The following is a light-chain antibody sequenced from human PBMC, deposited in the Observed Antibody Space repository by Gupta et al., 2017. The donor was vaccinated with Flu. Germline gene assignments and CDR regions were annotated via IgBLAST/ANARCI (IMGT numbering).Light chain of an antibody. CDR3: QSFDGNNWV. CDR1: SGSIASNY. V-gene: IGLV6-57*01. Sequence: SGSIASNYVQLYQQRPGSSPTSVIYENNRRPSGVPDRFSGSIDSSSNSASLTISGLKTDDEAVYYCQSFDGNNWVFGGGAKLTVL. CDR2: ENN. J-gene: IGLJ3*02.